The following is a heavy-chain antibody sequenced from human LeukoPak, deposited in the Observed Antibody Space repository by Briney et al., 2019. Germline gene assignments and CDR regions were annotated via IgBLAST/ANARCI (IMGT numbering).Heavy chain of an antibody. CDR1: GFTFSSYG. CDR2: IRYDGSNK. J-gene: IGHJ3*02. D-gene: IGHD2-2*02. Sequence: GGSLRLSCAASGFTFSSYGMHWVRQAPGKGLEWVAFIRYDGSNKYHADSVKGRFTISRDNSKNTLYLQMNSLRAEDTAVYYCAKAGYCSSTSCYKEHDAFDIWGQGTMVTVSS. V-gene: IGHV3-30*02. CDR3: AKAGYCSSTSCYKEHDAFDI.